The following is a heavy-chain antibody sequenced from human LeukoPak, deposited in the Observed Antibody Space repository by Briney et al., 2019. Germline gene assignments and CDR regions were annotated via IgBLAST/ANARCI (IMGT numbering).Heavy chain of an antibody. CDR1: GGSISSGSYY. CDR3: ARDSSSWVYYYYMDV. V-gene: IGHV4-61*02. J-gene: IGHJ6*03. D-gene: IGHD6-13*01. CDR2: IYTSGST. Sequence: PSETLSLTCTVSGGSISSGSYYWSWIRQPAGKGLEWIGRIYTSGSTNHNPSLKSRVTISVDTSKNQFSLKLSSVTAADTAVYYCARDSSSWVYYYYMDVWGKGTTVTVSS.